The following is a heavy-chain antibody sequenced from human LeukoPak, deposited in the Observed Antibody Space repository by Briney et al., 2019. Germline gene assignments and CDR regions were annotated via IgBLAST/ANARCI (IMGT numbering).Heavy chain of an antibody. CDR2: IYYSGST. CDR1: GGSISSSSYY. D-gene: IGHD5-12*01. V-gene: IGHV4-39*07. CDR3: ARVGSNARGYSGYEIALFDY. J-gene: IGHJ4*02. Sequence: SETLSLTCTVSGGSISSSSYYWGWIRQPPGKGLEWIGSIYYSGSTYYNPSLKSRVTISVDTSKNQFSLKLSSVTAADTAVYYCARVGSNARGYSGYEIALFDYWGQGTLVTVSS.